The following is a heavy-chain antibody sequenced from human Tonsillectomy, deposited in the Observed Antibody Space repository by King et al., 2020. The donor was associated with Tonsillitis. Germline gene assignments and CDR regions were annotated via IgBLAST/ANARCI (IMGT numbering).Heavy chain of an antibody. V-gene: IGHV5-51*01. CDR2: IYPSDSDT. D-gene: IGHD4-17*01. CDR3: ARCFYDYGDYGFDY. Sequence: QLVQSGAEVKKPGESLKISCKGSGYSFTSYWIGWVRQMPGKGLEWMGIIYPSDSDTRYSPSFQGQVTISADKSNRTAYLQWNSLKASDTAVYYCARCFYDYGDYGFDYWGQGALVTVSS. CDR1: GYSFTSYW. J-gene: IGHJ4*02.